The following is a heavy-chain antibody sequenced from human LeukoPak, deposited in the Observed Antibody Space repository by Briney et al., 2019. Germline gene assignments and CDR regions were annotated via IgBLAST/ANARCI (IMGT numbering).Heavy chain of an antibody. Sequence: SETLSLTYTVSAGSIRNYYWSWIRQPPGQGLEWIGYVYYSGSTDYNPSLQSRVTISVDIPKKHFSLKLTSVTAADTAVYYCARGPLGFCTTSGCSTDAFDIWGQGTMVTVSS. CDR2: VYYSGST. J-gene: IGHJ3*02. CDR3: ARGPLGFCTTSGCSTDAFDI. CDR1: AGSIRNYY. V-gene: IGHV4-59*01. D-gene: IGHD2-2*02.